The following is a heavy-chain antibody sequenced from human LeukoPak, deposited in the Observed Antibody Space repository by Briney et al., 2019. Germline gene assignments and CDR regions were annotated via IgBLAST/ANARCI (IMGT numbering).Heavy chain of an antibody. D-gene: IGHD2-15*01. CDR3: ARGGSWGFDY. CDR1: GFTFTSYW. J-gene: IGHJ4*02. V-gene: IGHV3-7*04. Sequence: GGSLRLSCAASGFTFTSYWMSWVRQAPGKGLEWVANIKQNGSEKYYVDSLKGRFTMSRDNAKNSLYLQMNSLRAEDTAVYYCARGGSWGFDYWGQGTLVTASS. CDR2: IKQNGSEK.